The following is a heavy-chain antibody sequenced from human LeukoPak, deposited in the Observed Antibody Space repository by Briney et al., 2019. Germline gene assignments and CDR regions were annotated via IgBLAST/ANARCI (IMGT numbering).Heavy chain of an antibody. CDR2: ISYSGST. CDR3: ARVGATFFFDY. J-gene: IGHJ4*02. Sequence: SETLSLTCTVSGGSISSSSYYWGWIRQPPGKGLEWIGSISYSGSTYYNPSLKSRVTISVDKSKNQFSLKLSSVTAADTAVYYCARVGATFFFDYWGQGTLVTVSS. V-gene: IGHV4-39*07. D-gene: IGHD1-26*01. CDR1: GGSISSSSYY.